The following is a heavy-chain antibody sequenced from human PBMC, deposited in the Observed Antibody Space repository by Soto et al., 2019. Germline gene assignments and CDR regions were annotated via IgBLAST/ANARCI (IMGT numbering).Heavy chain of an antibody. CDR1: GFTFSSYG. CDR2: IWYDGSNK. J-gene: IGHJ6*03. Sequence: GGSLRLSCAASGFTFSSYGMHWVRQAPGKGLEWVAVIWYDGSNKYYADSVKGRFTISRDNSKNTLYLQMNSLRAEDTAVYYCASTPYYYGSGGGGYYMDVWGKGTTVTVSS. V-gene: IGHV3-33*01. D-gene: IGHD3-10*01. CDR3: ASTPYYYGSGGGGYYMDV.